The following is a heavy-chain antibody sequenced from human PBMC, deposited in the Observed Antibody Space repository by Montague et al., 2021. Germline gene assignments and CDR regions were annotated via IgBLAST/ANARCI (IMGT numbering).Heavy chain of an antibody. J-gene: IGHJ3*01. CDR3: AREWSAFDF. Sequence: SETLSLTCTVSGDSMNTYKWNWIRQPPGKGLEWIGYIYSSGNTNYNPSLKSRVTISVDMSRNQFSLEVRSVTAADTAKYYCAREWSAFDFWGQGIMVTVSS. CDR1: GDSMNTYK. D-gene: IGHD1-26*01. CDR2: IYSSGNT. V-gene: IGHV4-59*01.